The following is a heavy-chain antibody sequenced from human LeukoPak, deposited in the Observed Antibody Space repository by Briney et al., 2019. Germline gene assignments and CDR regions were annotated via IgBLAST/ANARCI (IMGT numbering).Heavy chain of an antibody. CDR2: ISSDGSST. V-gene: IGHV3-74*01. CDR3: ARAWDV. Sequence: GGSLRLSCVASGFTFSSYWMHWVRQAPGKGLVWVSRISSDGSSTSYADSVKGRFTVSRDNAKNTVYLEMNSLRAEDTAVYYCARAWDVWGKGTTVTISS. CDR1: GFTFSSYW. J-gene: IGHJ6*04.